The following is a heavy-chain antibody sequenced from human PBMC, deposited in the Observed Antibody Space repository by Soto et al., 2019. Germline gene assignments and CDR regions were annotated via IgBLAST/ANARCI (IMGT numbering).Heavy chain of an antibody. CDR1: GRSFSSSSYY. D-gene: IGHD5-12*01. J-gene: IGHJ2*01. CDR3: ARGVVEMATIGWYFDL. CDR2: IYYSGNT. Sequence: SETLSLTCTSSGRSFSSSSYYWGWVRQPPGKGLEWIGSIYYSGNTYYNPSLKSRVTISVDTAKNQFSLKLSSVTAADTAVYYCARGVVEMATIGWYFDLWGRGTLVTVSS. V-gene: IGHV4-39*01.